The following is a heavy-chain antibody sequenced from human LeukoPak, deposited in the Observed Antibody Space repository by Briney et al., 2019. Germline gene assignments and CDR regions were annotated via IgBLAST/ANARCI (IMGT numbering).Heavy chain of an antibody. CDR1: GFTFSSYS. CDR2: ISSSSSYI. V-gene: IGHV3-21*04. Sequence: GGYLRLSCAASGFTFSSYSMNWVRQAPGKGLEWGSSISSSSSYIYYADSVRGPFTISRDNATNSLYLQMNSLRADDTALYYCAKGALSSSSGDRRYYYYYMDVWGKGNTVTVSS. J-gene: IGHJ6*03. CDR3: AKGALSSSSGDRRYYYYYMDV. D-gene: IGHD6-13*01.